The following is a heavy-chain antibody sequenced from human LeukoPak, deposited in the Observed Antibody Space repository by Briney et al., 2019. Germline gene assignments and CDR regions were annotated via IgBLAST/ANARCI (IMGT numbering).Heavy chain of an antibody. CDR3: ASSDYNSGGDY. Sequence: SETLSLTCTVSGGSISSGDYYWSWISQPPGKGLEWSGYIYYSGSTYYNPSLKSRVTISVDTSKNQFSLKLSSVTAADTAVYYCASSDYNSGGDYWGQGTLVTVSS. D-gene: IGHD4/OR15-4a*01. CDR2: IYYSGST. CDR1: GGSISSGDYY. J-gene: IGHJ4*02. V-gene: IGHV4-30-4*01.